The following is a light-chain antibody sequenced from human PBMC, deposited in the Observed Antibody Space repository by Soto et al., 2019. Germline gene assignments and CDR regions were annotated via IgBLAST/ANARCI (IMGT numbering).Light chain of an antibody. J-gene: IGLJ7*01. Sequence: NFMLTQPHSVSESPGKRVTISCTRSSGSIAINYVQWYQQRPGSAPTTVIYEDNQRPSGVPDRFSGSIDSSSISANLTLSGLKTEDEADYYCQSSDISNQVFGGDPQLNVL. CDR2: EDN. CDR3: QSSDISNQV. CDR1: SGSIAINY. V-gene: IGLV6-57*03.